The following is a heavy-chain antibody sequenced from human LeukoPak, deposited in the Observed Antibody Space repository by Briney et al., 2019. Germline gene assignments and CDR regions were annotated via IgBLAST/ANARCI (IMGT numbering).Heavy chain of an antibody. Sequence: PSETLSLTCTVSGGSISSSYYWGWIRQPPGKGLEWIGSIYYSGSIYYNPSLKSRVTISVDTSNNQFSLKLSSLTAADTAVYYCARSLSHYFDYWGQGTLVTVSS. CDR3: ARSLSHYFDY. J-gene: IGHJ4*02. CDR2: IYYSGSI. D-gene: IGHD3-16*01. CDR1: GGSISSSYY. V-gene: IGHV4-39*01.